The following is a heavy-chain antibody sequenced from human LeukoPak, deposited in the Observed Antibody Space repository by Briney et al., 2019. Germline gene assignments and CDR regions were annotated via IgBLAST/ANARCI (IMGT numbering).Heavy chain of an antibody. CDR3: ARGRIADDAFDI. CDR2: IYYSGST. Sequence: SETLSLTCTVSGGSISSYYWSWIRQPPGKGLEWIGYIYYSGSTNYKPSLKSRVTISVDTSKNQFSLKLSSVTAADTAVYYCARGRIADDAFDIWGQGTMVTVSS. V-gene: IGHV4-59*12. CDR1: GGSISSYY. J-gene: IGHJ3*02. D-gene: IGHD6-13*01.